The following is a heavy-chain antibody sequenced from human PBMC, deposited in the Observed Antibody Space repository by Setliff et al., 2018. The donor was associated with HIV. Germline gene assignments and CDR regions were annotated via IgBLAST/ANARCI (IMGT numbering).Heavy chain of an antibody. CDR3: ASWRVPRDAFDI. Sequence: GSLRLSCAASGFTFSGSWMHWVRQAPGEGLVWISRINSDGRSTIYADSVKGRFTISRDNAKNTLYLQLNSLRVEDTAVYFCASWRVPRDAFDIWGLGTRVT. V-gene: IGHV3-74*01. CDR2: INSDGRST. D-gene: IGHD3-3*01. J-gene: IGHJ3*02. CDR1: GFTFSGSW.